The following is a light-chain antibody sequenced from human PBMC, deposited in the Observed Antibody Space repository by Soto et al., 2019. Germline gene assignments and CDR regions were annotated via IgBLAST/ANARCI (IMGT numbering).Light chain of an antibody. CDR2: GAS. V-gene: IGKV3-20*01. CDR3: QKYGSSLLT. CDR1: QSVSSSY. J-gene: IGKJ4*01. Sequence: EIVLTQSPGTLSLSPGERATLSCRASQSVSSSYLAWYQQKPGQAPRLLIYGASSRATGIPDRFSGSGSGTDFTLTISRLEPEDFEVYYCQKYGSSLLTFGGGTKV.